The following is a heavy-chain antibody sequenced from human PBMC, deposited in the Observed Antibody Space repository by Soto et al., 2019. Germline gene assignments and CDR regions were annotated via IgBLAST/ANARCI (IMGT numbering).Heavy chain of an antibody. J-gene: IGHJ6*02. CDR2: VKYDGSQT. CDR3: TRDFQGPLDYGMDV. V-gene: IGHV3-7*01. Sequence: LRLSCADSGFTFSSYWMSWVRQAPGQGLEWVANVKYDGSQTYYVGSVKGRFTISRDNAKNSLYLQMNSLRAEDTAVYYCTRDFQGPLDYGMDVWGQGTTVTVSS. D-gene: IGHD1-1*01. CDR1: GFTFSSYW.